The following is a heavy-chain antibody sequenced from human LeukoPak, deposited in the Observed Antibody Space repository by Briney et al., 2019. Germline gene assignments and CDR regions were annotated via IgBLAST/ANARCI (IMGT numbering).Heavy chain of an antibody. J-gene: IGHJ4*02. CDR3: ARDPSYSGYSSSWYDY. CDR2: IYYSGST. CDR1: GGSISSYY. V-gene: IGHV4-59*01. Sequence: ASETLSLTCTVSGGSISSYYWSWIRQPPGKGLEWIGYIYYSGSTNYNPSLKSRVTISVDTSKNQFSLKLSSVTAADTAVYYCARDPSYSGYSSSWYDYWGQGTLVTVSS. D-gene: IGHD6-13*01.